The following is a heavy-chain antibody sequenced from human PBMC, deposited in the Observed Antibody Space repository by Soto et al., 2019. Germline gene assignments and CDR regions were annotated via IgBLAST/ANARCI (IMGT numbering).Heavy chain of an antibody. CDR3: ARRAGSGYYYGPQYFDY. D-gene: IGHD3-22*01. CDR1: GGSISSYY. CDR2: IYYSGST. Sequence: PSETLSLTCTVSGGSISSYYWSWIRQPPGKGLEWIGYIYYSGSTNYNPSLKSRVTISVDTSKNQFSLKLSSVTAADTAVYYCARRAGSGYYYGPQYFDYWGQGTLVTVSS. V-gene: IGHV4-59*08. J-gene: IGHJ4*02.